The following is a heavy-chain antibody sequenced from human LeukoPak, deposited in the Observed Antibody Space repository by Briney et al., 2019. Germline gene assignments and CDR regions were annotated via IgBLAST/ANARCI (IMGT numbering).Heavy chain of an antibody. Sequence: GSLRLSCAASGFTFSTYGIHWVRQAPGKGLKWVAYIRFDGAYKHTANSVKGRFTISRDNAQNTVYLYMNTLRTEDTAVYYCATSYYFDSSGLDAFDIWGHGTMVTVSS. D-gene: IGHD3-22*01. CDR3: ATSYYFDSSGLDAFDI. CDR2: IRFDGAYK. V-gene: IGHV3-30*02. CDR1: GFTFSTYG. J-gene: IGHJ3*02.